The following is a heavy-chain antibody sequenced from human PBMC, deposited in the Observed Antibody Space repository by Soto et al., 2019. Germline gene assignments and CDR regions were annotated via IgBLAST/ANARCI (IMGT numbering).Heavy chain of an antibody. CDR2: IYPGDSDT. D-gene: IGHD6-13*01. J-gene: IGHJ1*01. CDR1: GYSFTSYW. CDR3: ARHGSGIKYSSSWYAEYFQH. Sequence: PGESLKISCKGSGYSFTSYWIGWVRQMPGKGLEWMGIIYPGDSDTRYSPSFQGQVTISADKSISTAYLQWSSLKASDTAMYYCARHGSGIKYSSSWYAEYFQHWGQGTLVTVSS. V-gene: IGHV5-51*01.